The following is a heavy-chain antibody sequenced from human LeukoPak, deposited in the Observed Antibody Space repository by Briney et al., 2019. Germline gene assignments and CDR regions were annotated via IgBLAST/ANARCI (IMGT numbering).Heavy chain of an antibody. CDR2: ISYDGSNK. V-gene: IGHV3-30*18. J-gene: IGHJ4*01. CDR1: GFTFSSYG. Sequence: GGSLRLSCAASGFTFSSYGMHWVRQAPGKGLEWVAVISYDGSNKYYADSVKGRFTISRDNSKNTLYLQMNSLRAEDTAVYYCAKDSSSGYYLRGGGNWGQEPWSPSPQ. CDR3: AKDSSSGYYLRGGGN. D-gene: IGHD3-3*01.